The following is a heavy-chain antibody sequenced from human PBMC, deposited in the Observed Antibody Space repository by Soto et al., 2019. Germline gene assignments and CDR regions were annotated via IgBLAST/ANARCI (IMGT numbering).Heavy chain of an antibody. J-gene: IGHJ6*02. CDR2: ISWDGGST. CDR1: GFTFDDYA. Sequence: GGSLRLSCAASGFTFDDYAMHWVRQAPGKGLEWVSLISWDGGSTYYADSVKGRFTISRDNSKNSLYLQMNSLRAEDTALYYCAKNYDFWSGYYTGKGEYYYYGMDVWGQGTTVTV. CDR3: AKNYDFWSGYYTGKGEYYYYGMDV. V-gene: IGHV3-43D*04. D-gene: IGHD3-3*01.